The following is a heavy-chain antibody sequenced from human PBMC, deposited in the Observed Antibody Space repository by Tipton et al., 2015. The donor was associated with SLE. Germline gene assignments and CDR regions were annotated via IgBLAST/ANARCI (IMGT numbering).Heavy chain of an antibody. Sequence: SLRLSCAASGFTFSNYWMHWVRQAPGKGLVWVSRIISDGSSTTSADSVKGRFTISRDNAKNSLYLQMNSLRAEDTAVYYCAREGVGATVYWFDPWGQGTLVTVSS. V-gene: IGHV3-74*01. D-gene: IGHD1-26*01. CDR3: AREGVGATVYWFDP. CDR1: GFTFSNYW. J-gene: IGHJ5*02. CDR2: IISDGSST.